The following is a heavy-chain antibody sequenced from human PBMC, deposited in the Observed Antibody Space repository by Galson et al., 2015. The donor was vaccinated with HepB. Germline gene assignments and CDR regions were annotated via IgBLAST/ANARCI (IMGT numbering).Heavy chain of an antibody. CDR1: GFTFSSYA. Sequence: SLRLSCAASGFTFSSYAMSWVRQAPGKGLEWVSSINYIGDDRHYADSVKGRLSISRDNSKNILYLQLNSLRAEDTAVYYCAKRGGWADSVLVPAVGMDVWGQGTTVTVSS. J-gene: IGHJ6*02. V-gene: IGHV3-23*01. CDR2: INYIGDDR. CDR3: AKRGGWADSVLVPAVGMDV. D-gene: IGHD2-2*01.